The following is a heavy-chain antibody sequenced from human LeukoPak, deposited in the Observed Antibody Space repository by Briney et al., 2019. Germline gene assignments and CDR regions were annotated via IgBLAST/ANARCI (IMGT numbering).Heavy chain of an antibody. CDR3: ARFSGGYYDFWSGHNQGDY. Sequence: SVKVSCKASGGTSSSYAISWVRKAPGQGLEWMGGIIPIFGIANYAQKFQGRVTITADESTSTAYMELSSLRSEDTAVYYCARFSGGYYDFWSGHNQGDYWGQGTLVTVSS. D-gene: IGHD3-3*01. CDR1: GGTSSSYA. J-gene: IGHJ4*02. CDR2: IIPIFGIA. V-gene: IGHV1-69*13.